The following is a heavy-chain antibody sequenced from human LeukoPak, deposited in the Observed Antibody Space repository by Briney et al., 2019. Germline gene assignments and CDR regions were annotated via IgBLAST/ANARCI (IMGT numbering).Heavy chain of an antibody. CDR1: GYSFTSYW. CDR3: ARSPKTYYYDSSGYTHFDY. Sequence: GESLKISCKGSGYSFTSYWIGWVRQMPGKGLEWMGIIYPGDSDTRYSPSFQGQVTISADKSISTAYLQWSSLKASDTAMYYCARSPKTYYYDSSGYTHFDYWGQGTLVTVSS. D-gene: IGHD3-22*01. V-gene: IGHV5-51*01. CDR2: IYPGDSDT. J-gene: IGHJ4*02.